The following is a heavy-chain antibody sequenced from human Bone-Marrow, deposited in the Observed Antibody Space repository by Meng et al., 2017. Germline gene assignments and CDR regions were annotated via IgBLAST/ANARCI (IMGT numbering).Heavy chain of an antibody. Sequence: GESLKISCAASGFTFSSYAMHWVRQAPGKGLEWVAVISYDGSNKYYADSVKGRFTISRDNSKNTLYLQMNSLRAEDTAVYCCARPRNDFYLNMNYYDSSGYYFDYWGQGTLVTVSS. CDR2: ISYDGSNK. CDR1: GFTFSSYA. D-gene: IGHD3-22*01. J-gene: IGHJ4*02. CDR3: ARPRNDFYLNMNYYDSSGYYFDY. V-gene: IGHV3-30*01.